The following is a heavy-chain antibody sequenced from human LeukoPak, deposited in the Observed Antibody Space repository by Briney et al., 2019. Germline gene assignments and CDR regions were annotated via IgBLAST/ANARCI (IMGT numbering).Heavy chain of an antibody. D-gene: IGHD3-10*01. Sequence: GGSLRLSCAASRFTFSDYYMSWIRQAPGKGLEWVSYISSSGSTIYYADSVKGRSTISRDNAKNSLYLQMNRLAAAATAVDFCSRTCCYGSGSYFDYWGQGTLVTVSS. CDR2: ISSSGSTI. CDR1: RFTFSDYY. V-gene: IGHV3-11*01. J-gene: IGHJ4*02. CDR3: SRTCCYGSGSYFDY.